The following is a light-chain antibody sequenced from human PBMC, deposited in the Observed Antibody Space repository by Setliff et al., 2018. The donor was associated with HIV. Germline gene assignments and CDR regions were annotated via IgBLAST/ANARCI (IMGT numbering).Light chain of an antibody. CDR1: NSNIGAGFD. CDR2: GNN. J-gene: IGLJ1*01. V-gene: IGLV1-40*01. CDR3: QSYDSSLSRSV. Sequence: ALTQPPSVSGAPGQRVTISCTGSNSNIGAGFDVHWYQQPPGTAPKLLIYGNNNRPSGVPDRISASKSGTSASLAITGLQAEDEADYYCQSYDSSLSRSVFGTGTKVTVL.